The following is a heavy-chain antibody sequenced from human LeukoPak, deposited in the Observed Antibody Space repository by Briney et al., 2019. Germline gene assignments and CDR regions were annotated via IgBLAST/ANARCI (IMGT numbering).Heavy chain of an antibody. CDR1: GFTFDDYA. CDR2: INWNSGSI. Sequence: GGSLRLSCAASGFTFDDYAMHWVRQAPGKGLEWVSSINWNSGSIGYADSVKGRFTISRDNAENSLYLQMSSLRAEDTALYYCAKDIGSTYYYGMDVWGQGTTVTVSS. J-gene: IGHJ6*02. D-gene: IGHD1-26*01. CDR3: AKDIGSTYYYGMDV. V-gene: IGHV3-9*01.